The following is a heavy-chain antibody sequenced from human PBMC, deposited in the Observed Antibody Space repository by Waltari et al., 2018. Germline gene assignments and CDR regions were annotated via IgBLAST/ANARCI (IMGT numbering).Heavy chain of an antibody. Sequence: QVQLVQSGAEVKKPGASVKVSCKASGYTFTSYYMHWVRQAPGQGFEWMGIINPSGGSTSYAQKFRGRVTMTRDTSTSTVYMELSSLRSEDTAVYYCARAADCSSTSCYHYFDYWGQGTLVTVSS. D-gene: IGHD2-2*01. J-gene: IGHJ4*02. V-gene: IGHV1-46*01. CDR1: GYTFTSYY. CDR2: INPSGGST. CDR3: ARAADCSSTSCYHYFDY.